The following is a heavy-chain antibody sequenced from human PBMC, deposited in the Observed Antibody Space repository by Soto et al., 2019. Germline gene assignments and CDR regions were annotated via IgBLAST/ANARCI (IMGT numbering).Heavy chain of an antibody. J-gene: IGHJ4*02. CDR1: GYTFSSYH. Sequence: QIQLVQSGAEVKKPGASVKVSCKASGYTFSSYHITWVRQAPGQGLEWMGWISAYNGNTNYAQNLQGRVTMTTDPSKSTAYMERRSLRSDDTAVYYCARDRPPVAYWGPGTLVTVSS. CDR2: ISAYNGNT. CDR3: ARDRPPVAY. V-gene: IGHV1-18*01.